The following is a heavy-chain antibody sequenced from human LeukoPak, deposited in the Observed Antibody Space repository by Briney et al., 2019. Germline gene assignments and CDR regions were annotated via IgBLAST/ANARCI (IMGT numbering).Heavy chain of an antibody. V-gene: IGHV4-34*01. CDR1: DGSLSGYY. J-gene: IGHJ3*02. CDR3: ARDCSSSSCYGDAFDI. D-gene: IGHD2-2*01. Sequence: PSETLSLTCAVYDGSLSGYYWGWIRQPPGKGLEWIGEINHSGSTNYNPSLKSRVTISVDRSKNQFSLKLSSVTAADTAVYYCARDCSSSSCYGDAFDIWGQGTMVTVSS. CDR2: INHSGST.